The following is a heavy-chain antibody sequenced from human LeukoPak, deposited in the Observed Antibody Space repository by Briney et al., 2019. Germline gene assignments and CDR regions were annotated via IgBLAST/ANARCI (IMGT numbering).Heavy chain of an antibody. V-gene: IGHV4-61*02. CDR2: IYTSGST. Sequence: SQTLSLTCTVSGGSISSGSYYWSWIRQPAGKGLEWIGRIYTSGSTNYNPSLKSRVTISVDTSKNQFSLKLSSVTAADTAVYYCARDLSIGVHAFDIWGQGTMVTVSS. CDR1: GGSISSGSYY. D-gene: IGHD6-19*01. J-gene: IGHJ3*02. CDR3: ARDLSIGVHAFDI.